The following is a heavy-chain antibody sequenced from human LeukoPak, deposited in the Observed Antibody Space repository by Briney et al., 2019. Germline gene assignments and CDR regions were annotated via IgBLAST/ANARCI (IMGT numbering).Heavy chain of an antibody. CDR1: GFTSNY. V-gene: IGHV3-53*01. Sequence: GWSLRLSCAASGFTSNYMSWVRQAPGEGLEWVSVIYSGGSTDYAGSVRGRFTISRDKSKNTTYLQMNNMRAEDTAVYYCATEKPVAGTFLDYWGQGTLVIVSS. CDR2: IYSGGST. D-gene: IGHD6-19*01. CDR3: ATEKPVAGTFLDY. J-gene: IGHJ4*02.